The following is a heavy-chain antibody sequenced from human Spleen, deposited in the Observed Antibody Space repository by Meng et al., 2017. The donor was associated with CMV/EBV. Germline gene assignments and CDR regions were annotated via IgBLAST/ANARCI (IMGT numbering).Heavy chain of an antibody. D-gene: IGHD6-19*01. CDR2: IVVGSGNT. CDR1: GFTFTSSA. V-gene: IGHV1-58*01. CDR3: AVGYGSSGWSYYFDY. Sequence: SVKVSCKASGFTFTSSAVQWVRQARGQRLEWIGWIVVGSGNTNYAQKFQERVTITRDMSTSTAYMELSSLRPEDTAVYYCAVGYGSSGWSYYFDYWGQGTLVTVSS. J-gene: IGHJ4*02.